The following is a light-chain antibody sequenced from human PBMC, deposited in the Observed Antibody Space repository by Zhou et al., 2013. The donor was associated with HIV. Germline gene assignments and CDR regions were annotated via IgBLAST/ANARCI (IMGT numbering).Light chain of an antibody. CDR2: QTS. CDR3: QQGRSLPLT. J-gene: IGKJ5*01. CDR1: RSVSPW. V-gene: IGKV1-5*03. Sequence: DVQLTQSPPTLSASVGDNVTITCRASRSVSPWLAWYQQKPGGAPKLLVYQTSTLESRVPSRFSGRGSGAEFHLSIVSLQPDDFATYYCQQGRSLPLTFGQGTRLEIK.